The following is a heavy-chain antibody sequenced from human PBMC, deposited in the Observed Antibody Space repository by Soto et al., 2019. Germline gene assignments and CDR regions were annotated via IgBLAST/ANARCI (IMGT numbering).Heavy chain of an antibody. V-gene: IGHV4-34*01. Sequence: SETLSLTCAVYGGSFSGYYWSWIRQPPGKGLEWIGEINHSGSTNYNPSLKSRVTISVDTSKNQFSLKLSSVTAADTAVYYCARARRIAARSFDYWGQGTLVTV. J-gene: IGHJ4*02. D-gene: IGHD6-6*01. CDR2: INHSGST. CDR3: ARARRIAARSFDY. CDR1: GGSFSGYY.